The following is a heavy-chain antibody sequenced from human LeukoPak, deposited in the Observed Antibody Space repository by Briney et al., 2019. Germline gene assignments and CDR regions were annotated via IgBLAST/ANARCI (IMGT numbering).Heavy chain of an antibody. J-gene: IGHJ4*02. D-gene: IGHD6-13*01. CDR3: ARGRGSSWYDY. V-gene: IGHV3-7*01. CDR2: IKQDGSGK. Sequence: GGSLRLSCAASGFTFSSYWMSWVRQAPGKGLEWVANIKQDGSGKYYVDSVKGRFTISRENAKNSLYLQMNSLRAGDTAVYYCARGRGSSWYDYWGQGTLVTVSS. CDR1: GFTFSSYW.